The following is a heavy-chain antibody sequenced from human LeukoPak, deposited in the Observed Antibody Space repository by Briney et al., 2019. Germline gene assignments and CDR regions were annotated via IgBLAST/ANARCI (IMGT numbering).Heavy chain of an antibody. J-gene: IGHJ4*02. CDR3: ASDTDYYDSSGYTLPFDY. D-gene: IGHD3-22*01. V-gene: IGHV3-30*01. Sequence: PGGSLRLSCAASGFTFSSYAMHWVRQAPGKGLEWVAVISYDGSNNYYADSVKGRFTISRDNSKNTLYLQMNSLRAEDTAVYYCASDTDYYDSSGYTLPFDYWGQGTLVTVSS. CDR1: GFTFSSYA. CDR2: ISYDGSNN.